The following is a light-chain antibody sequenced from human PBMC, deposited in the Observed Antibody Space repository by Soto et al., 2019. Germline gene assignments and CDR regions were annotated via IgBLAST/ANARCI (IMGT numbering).Light chain of an antibody. J-gene: IGKJ1*01. V-gene: IGKV1-33*01. CDR3: QHYNSYSEA. CDR2: DAS. CDR1: QDIKKY. Sequence: DIQMTQSPPSLSSSVGEMFTITCQASQDIKKYLNWYQQRPGKAPNLLIYDASNLGAGVPSRFSGSGSGTEFTLTISSLQPDDFATYYCQHYNSYSEAFGLGTK.